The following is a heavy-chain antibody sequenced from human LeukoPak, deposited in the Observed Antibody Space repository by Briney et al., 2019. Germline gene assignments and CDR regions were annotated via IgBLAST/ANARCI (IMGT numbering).Heavy chain of an antibody. J-gene: IGHJ5*02. Sequence: SVKVSCKASGGTFSSYAISWVRQAPGQGLEWMGGIIPIFGTANYAQKFQGRVTITTDESTSTAYMELSSLRSEDTAVYYCARDVWGDSGYDYAVWWFDPWGQGTLVTVSS. CDR1: GGTFSSYA. D-gene: IGHD5-12*01. CDR3: ARDVWGDSGYDYAVWWFDP. V-gene: IGHV1-69*05. CDR2: IIPIFGTA.